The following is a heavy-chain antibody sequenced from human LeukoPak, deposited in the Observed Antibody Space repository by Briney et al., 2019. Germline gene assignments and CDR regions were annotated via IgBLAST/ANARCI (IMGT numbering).Heavy chain of an antibody. CDR3: ARDIAPLDYGDYEREFDY. CDR2: IKQDGSEK. J-gene: IGHJ4*02. CDR1: GFTFSSYW. D-gene: IGHD4-17*01. Sequence: PGGSLRLSCAASGFTFSSYWMSWVRQAPGKGLEWVANIKQDGSEKYYVDSVKGRFTISRDNAKNSLYLQMNSLRAEDTAVYYCARDIAPLDYGDYEREFDYWGQGTLVTVSS. V-gene: IGHV3-7*01.